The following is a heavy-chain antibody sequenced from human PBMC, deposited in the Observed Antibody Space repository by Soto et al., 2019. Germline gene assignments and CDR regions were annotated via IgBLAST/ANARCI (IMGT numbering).Heavy chain of an antibody. CDR1: GFTFDDYT. CDR2: ITWDGGIT. V-gene: IGHV3-43*01. Sequence: GGSLRLSCAASGFTFDDYTMHWVRQAPGKGLEWVALITWDGGITYYADSVKGRFTISRDNSKNSLYLQMNSLRSEDTALYYCTKLNQPTDSWGQGTLVTVSS. D-gene: IGHD2-2*01. J-gene: IGHJ4*02. CDR3: TKLNQPTDS.